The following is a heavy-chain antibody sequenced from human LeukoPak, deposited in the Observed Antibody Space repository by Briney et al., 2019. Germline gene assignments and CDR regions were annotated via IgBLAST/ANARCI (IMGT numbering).Heavy chain of an antibody. CDR1: GGSISSGGYY. CDR3: ARGTTQLAAAGWSYYYYYGMDV. D-gene: IGHD6-13*01. V-gene: IGHV4-31*03. J-gene: IGHJ6*02. Sequence: PSEILSLTCTVSGGSISSGGYYWSWIRQHPGKGLEWIGYIYYSGSTYYNPSLKSRVTTSVDTSKNQFSLKLSSVTAADTAVYYCARGTTQLAAAGWSYYYYYGMDVWGQGTTVTVSS. CDR2: IYYSGST.